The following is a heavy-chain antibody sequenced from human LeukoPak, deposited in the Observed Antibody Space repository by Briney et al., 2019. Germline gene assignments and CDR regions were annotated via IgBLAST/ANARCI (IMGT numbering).Heavy chain of an antibody. V-gene: IGHV3-48*03. D-gene: IGHD6-19*01. Sequence: GGSLRLSCAASGFTFSSYEMNWVRQAPGKGLEWVSYISSSGSTIYYADSVKGRFTISRDNAKNSLYLQMNSLRAEDTAVYYCAKQQYSSGWYVPYYFDYWGQGTLVTVSS. J-gene: IGHJ4*02. CDR2: ISSSGSTI. CDR3: AKQQYSSGWYVPYYFDY. CDR1: GFTFSSYE.